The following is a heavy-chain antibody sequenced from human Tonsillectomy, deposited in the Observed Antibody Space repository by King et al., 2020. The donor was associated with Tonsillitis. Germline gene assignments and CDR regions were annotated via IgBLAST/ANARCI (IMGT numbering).Heavy chain of an antibody. CDR2: IHYSGST. D-gene: IGHD5-12*01. CDR3: ARVVVGGYDSLSYMDV. CDR1: GASISSGDYY. V-gene: IGHV4-30-4*01. J-gene: IGHJ6*03. Sequence: VQLQESGPGLVKPSQTLSLTCTVSGASISSGDYYWSWFRQPPGKGLEWIGYIHYSGSTYYNPSLKSRIAISLDTSKDRFSLKMVSVTAADTAVYYCARVVVGGYDSLSYMDVWGKGTTVTVSS.